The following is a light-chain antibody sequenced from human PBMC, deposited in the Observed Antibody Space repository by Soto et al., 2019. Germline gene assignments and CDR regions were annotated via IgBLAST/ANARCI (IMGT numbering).Light chain of an antibody. CDR2: AAS. CDR3: LQDYNYPWT. Sequence: AIQMTQSPSSRSASVGDRVAITCRASQGIGNDLGWYQEKPGKAPNLLIYAASNLQSGVPSRFSGSGSGTDFTLTISSLQPEDFATYYCLQDYNYPWTFGQGTKVEIK. CDR1: QGIGND. J-gene: IGKJ1*01. V-gene: IGKV1-6*01.